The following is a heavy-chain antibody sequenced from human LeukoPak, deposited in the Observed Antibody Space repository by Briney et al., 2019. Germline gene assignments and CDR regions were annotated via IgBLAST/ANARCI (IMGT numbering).Heavy chain of an antibody. CDR2: IFYSGST. D-gene: IGHD1-26*01. V-gene: IGHV4-39*07. J-gene: IGHJ4*02. CDR3: ARDQGSYPYCFDS. Sequence: SETLSLTCTVSGGSMSSSSYYWGWIRQPPGKGLEWIGNIFYSGSTYYNPSLKSRVTISVDTSKNQFSLKLSSVTAADTAVYYCARDQGSYPYCFDSWGQGTLVTVSS. CDR1: GGSMSSSSYY.